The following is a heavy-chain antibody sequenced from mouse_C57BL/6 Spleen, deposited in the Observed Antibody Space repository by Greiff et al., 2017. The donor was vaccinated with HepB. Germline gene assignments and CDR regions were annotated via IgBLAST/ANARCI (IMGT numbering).Heavy chain of an antibody. V-gene: IGHV1-59*01. D-gene: IGHD1-1*01. CDR3: ARIGYYGSSYTYWYFDV. CDR1: GYTFTSYW. Sequence: QVQLQQPGAELVRPGTSVKLSCKASGYTFTSYWMHWVKQRPGQGLEWIGVIDPSDSYTNYNQKFKGKATLTVDTSSSTAYMQLSSLTSEDSAVYYCARIGYYGSSYTYWYFDVWGTGTTVTVSS. CDR2: IDPSDSYT. J-gene: IGHJ1*03.